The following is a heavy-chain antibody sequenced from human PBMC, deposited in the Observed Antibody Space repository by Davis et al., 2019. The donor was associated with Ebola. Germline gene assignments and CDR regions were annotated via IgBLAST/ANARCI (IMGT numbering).Heavy chain of an antibody. V-gene: IGHV3-30*18. CDR3: AKDSGYLLAVAANFEY. D-gene: IGHD6-19*01. CDR2: ISYDGSNK. CDR1: GFTFSHYW. Sequence: GESLKISCAASGFTFSHYWMHWVRQPPGKGLEWVAVISYDGSNKYYADSVKGRFTISRDNSKNTLYLQMNSLRAEDTAVYYCAKDSGYLLAVAANFEYWGQGTLVTVSP. J-gene: IGHJ4*02.